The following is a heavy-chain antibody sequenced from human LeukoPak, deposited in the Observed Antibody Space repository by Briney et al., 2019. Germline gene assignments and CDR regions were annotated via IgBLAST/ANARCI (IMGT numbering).Heavy chain of an antibody. J-gene: IGHJ4*02. Sequence: GGSLRLSCAASGFTVSSNYMSWVRQAPGKGLEWVSVIYSGGSTYYADSVKGRFTISRDNSKNTLYLQMNSLRAEDTAVYYCARAEHSNTGGLFDYWGQGTLVTVSS. CDR3: ARAEHSNTGGLFDY. V-gene: IGHV3-66*01. CDR2: IYSGGST. D-gene: IGHD2/OR15-2a*01. CDR1: GFTVSSNY.